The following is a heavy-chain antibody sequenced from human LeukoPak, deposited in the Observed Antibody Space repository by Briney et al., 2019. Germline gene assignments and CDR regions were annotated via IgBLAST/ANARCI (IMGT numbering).Heavy chain of an antibody. CDR3: ASPRSYYDSSGYYIS. CDR1: GGSVSSGSYY. J-gene: IGHJ5*02. V-gene: IGHV4-61*01. D-gene: IGHD3-22*01. Sequence: SETLSLTCTVSGGSVSSGSYYWSWIRQPPGKGLEWIGYIYNPSLKSRVTISVDTSKNQFSRKLSSVTAADTAVYYCASPRSYYDSSGYYISWGQGTLVTVSS.